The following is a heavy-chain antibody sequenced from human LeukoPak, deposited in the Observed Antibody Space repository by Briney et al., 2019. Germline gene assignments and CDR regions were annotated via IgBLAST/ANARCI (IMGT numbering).Heavy chain of an antibody. D-gene: IGHD2-2*01. CDR3: ARTIVVPWAYE. CDR1: GYTFTSYG. J-gene: IGHJ4*02. Sequence: ASVKVSCRASGYTFTSYGISWVRQAPGQGLEWMGWISVYNGNTNYAQKLQGRVTMTTDTSTSTAYMELRSLRSDDTAVYYCARTIVVPWAYEWGQGTLVSVSS. CDR2: ISVYNGNT. V-gene: IGHV1-18*01.